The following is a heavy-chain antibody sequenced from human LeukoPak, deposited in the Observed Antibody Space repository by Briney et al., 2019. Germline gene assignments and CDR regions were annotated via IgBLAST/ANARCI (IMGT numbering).Heavy chain of an antibody. CDR1: GFTFSNAW. V-gene: IGHV3-15*01. CDR3: SGYSVRWFDP. D-gene: IGHD3-22*01. J-gene: IGHJ5*02. CDR2: IKSKTDGGTT. Sequence: SGGSLRLSCAASGFTFSNAWMSWVCQAPGKGLEWVGRIKSKTDGGTTDYAAPVKGRFTISRDDSKNTLYLQMNSLKTEDTAVYYCSGYSVRWFDPWGQGTLVTVSS.